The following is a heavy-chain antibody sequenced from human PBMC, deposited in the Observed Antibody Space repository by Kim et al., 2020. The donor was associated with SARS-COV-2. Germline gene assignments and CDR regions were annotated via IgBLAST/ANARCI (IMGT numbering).Heavy chain of an antibody. CDR2: FDPEDGET. D-gene: IGHD3-10*01. CDR1: GYTLTELS. Sequence: ASVKVSCKVSGYTLTELSMHWVRQAPGKGLEWMGGFDPEDGETIYAQKFQGRVTMTEDTSTDTAYMELSSLRSEDTAVYYCATAAPEGVQNWFYPWGQGTLVTVSS. CDR3: ATAAPEGVQNWFYP. V-gene: IGHV1-24*01. J-gene: IGHJ5*02.